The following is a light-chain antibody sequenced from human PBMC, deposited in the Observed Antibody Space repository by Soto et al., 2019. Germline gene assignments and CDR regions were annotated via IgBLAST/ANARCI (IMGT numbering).Light chain of an antibody. CDR2: DVN. Sequence: QSALTQPRSVSGSPGQSVTISCTGTSSDVGGHNYVTWYQQDPGKAPKLMIYDVNKRPSGVPDRFSGSKSGNTASLTISGLQAEDETDYYCCSYAGSYTVVFGGGTKLTVL. CDR1: SSDVGGHNY. V-gene: IGLV2-11*01. CDR3: CSYAGSYTVV. J-gene: IGLJ3*02.